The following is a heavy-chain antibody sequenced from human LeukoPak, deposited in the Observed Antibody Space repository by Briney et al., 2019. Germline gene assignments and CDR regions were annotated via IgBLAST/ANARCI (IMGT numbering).Heavy chain of an antibody. Sequence: GGSLRLSCAASGFTFDDYAMHWVRQAPGKGLEWVSLISWDGGGTYYADSVKGRFTISRDNSKNSLYLQMNSLRPEDTALYFCARGGYRSTQTRFDYWGQGTLVTVSS. V-gene: IGHV3-43D*03. J-gene: IGHJ4*02. CDR3: ARGGYRSTQTRFDY. D-gene: IGHD6-13*01. CDR1: GFTFDDYA. CDR2: ISWDGGGT.